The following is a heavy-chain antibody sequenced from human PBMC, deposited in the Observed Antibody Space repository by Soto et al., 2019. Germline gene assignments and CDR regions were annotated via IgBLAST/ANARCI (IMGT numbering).Heavy chain of an antibody. CDR2: ISYDGSNK. CDR1: GFTFSSYG. CDR3: ESNYGAGSYRSWIRPVPY. V-gene: IGHV3-30*03. J-gene: IGHJ4*02. Sequence: QVQLVESGGGVVQPGRSLRLSCAASGFTFSSYGMHWVRQAPGKGLEWVAVISYDGSNKYYADSVKGRFTISRDNSKNTLYLQMHSLRDEDTAVYYCESNYGAGSYRSWIRPVPYWGQGTLVTVSS. D-gene: IGHD3-10*01.